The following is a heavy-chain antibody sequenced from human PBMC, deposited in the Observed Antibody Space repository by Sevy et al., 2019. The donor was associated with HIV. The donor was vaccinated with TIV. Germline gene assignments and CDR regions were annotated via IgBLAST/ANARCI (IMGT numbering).Heavy chain of an antibody. D-gene: IGHD2-21*02. J-gene: IGHJ4*02. Sequence: GGSLRLSCAASGFSVSDNDMNWVRQAPGKGLEWVSLMYHGGSILYADSVRGRFITSRDKSKNTLYLQMNSRRGEDTAVYYCARFSGLLRDFWGQGTLVTVSS. V-gene: IGHV3-66*01. CDR2: MYHGGSI. CDR1: GFSVSDND. CDR3: ARFSGLLRDF.